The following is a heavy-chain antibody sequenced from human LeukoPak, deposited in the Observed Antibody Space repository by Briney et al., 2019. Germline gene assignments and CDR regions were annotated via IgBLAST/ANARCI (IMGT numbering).Heavy chain of an antibody. V-gene: IGHV3-21*01. J-gene: IGHJ4*02. CDR2: ISSSSSYI. Sequence: GGSLRLSCAASGFTFSSYSMNWVRQAPGKGLEWVSSISSSSSYIYYADSVKSRFTISRDNAKNSLYLQMNSLRAEDTAVYYCARDRPSDFWSGYYYYWGQGTLVTVSS. D-gene: IGHD3-3*01. CDR3: ARDRPSDFWSGYYYY. CDR1: GFTFSSYS.